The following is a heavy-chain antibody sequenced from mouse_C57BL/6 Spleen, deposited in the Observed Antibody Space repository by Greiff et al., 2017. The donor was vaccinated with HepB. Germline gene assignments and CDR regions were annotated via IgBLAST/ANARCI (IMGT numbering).Heavy chain of an antibody. CDR2: ITPSTGGT. Sequence: EVKLEESGPELVKPGASVKISCKASGYSFTGYYMNWVKQSPEKSLEWIGEITPSTGGTTYNQKFKAKATLTVDKSSSTAYMQLKSLTSEDSAVYYCAREEDDYDDGFDYWGQGTTLTVSS. CDR3: AREEDDYDDGFDY. D-gene: IGHD2-4*01. CDR1: GYSFTGYY. V-gene: IGHV1-42*01. J-gene: IGHJ2*01.